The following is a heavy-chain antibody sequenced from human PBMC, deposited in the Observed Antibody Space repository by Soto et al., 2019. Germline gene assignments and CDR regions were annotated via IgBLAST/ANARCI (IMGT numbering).Heavy chain of an antibody. CDR1: GFTFDGYT. D-gene: IGHD3-16*01. CDR3: AKDYHVAGGDYFDY. Sequence: EVQLVESGGVVVQPGGSLRLSCAASGFTFDGYTMHWVRQAPGKGLEWVSLISWDGGSTYYADSVKGRFTISRDNSKNSLYLQMNSLRTEDTALYYCAKDYHVAGGDYFDYWGQGTLVTVSS. CDR2: ISWDGGST. J-gene: IGHJ4*02. V-gene: IGHV3-43*01.